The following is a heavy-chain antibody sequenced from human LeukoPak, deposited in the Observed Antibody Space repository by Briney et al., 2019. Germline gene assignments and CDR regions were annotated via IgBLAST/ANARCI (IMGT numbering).Heavy chain of an antibody. D-gene: IGHD1-1*01. V-gene: IGHV3-15*01. CDR2: VKGKSDGGTR. J-gene: IGHJ3*01. CDR1: GLSFSYAW. CDR3: TTEPLANWHDGAFNV. Sequence: GRSLRLSCAASGLSFSYAWMNWVRQAPGKGLEWVGRVKGKSDGGTRDYAAPVKGRFIISRDDSKNMLYLQMNSLKTEDTAVYYCTTEPLANWHDGAFNVWGQGTMVSVSS.